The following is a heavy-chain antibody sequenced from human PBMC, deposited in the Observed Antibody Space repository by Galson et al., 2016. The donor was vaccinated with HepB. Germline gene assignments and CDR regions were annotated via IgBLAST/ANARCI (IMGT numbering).Heavy chain of an antibody. CDR2: IGGTTSTI. D-gene: IGHD6-13*01. CDR3: AREYAPAAGGGFDY. J-gene: IGHJ4*02. V-gene: IGHV3-48*04. Sequence: CAASGFPFSINSMNWVRQAPGKGLEWVSYIGGTTSTIFYADSVKGRFTISRDNAEDSLYLQMNNLRAEDSAIYYCAREYAPAAGGGFDYWGQGTLVTVSS. CDR1: GFPFSINS.